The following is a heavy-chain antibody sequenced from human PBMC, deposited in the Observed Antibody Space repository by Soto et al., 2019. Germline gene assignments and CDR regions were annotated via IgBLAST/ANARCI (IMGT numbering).Heavy chain of an antibody. J-gene: IGHJ5*01. V-gene: IGHV3-23*01. CDR2: INGSGDST. CDR1: GFSFSSYA. CDR3: AKDSSRRRLDS. Sequence: EVQLLQSGGGLVQPGGSLRLSCAASGFSFSSYAMNWVRQAPGKGLEWVSVINGSGDSTYYADSVKGRFTISRDNSKNTLSLQMSSLRAGDTAVYYCAKDSSRRRLDSWGQGTLVTVSS.